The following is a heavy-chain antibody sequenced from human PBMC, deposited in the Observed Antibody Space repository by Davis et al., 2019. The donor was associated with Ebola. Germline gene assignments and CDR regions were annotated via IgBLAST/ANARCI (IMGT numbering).Heavy chain of an antibody. CDR2: ISSSGSTI. CDR3: ARIQLLWFGELLYSYYGMDV. J-gene: IGHJ6*04. Sequence: PGGSLRLSCAASGFTFSDYYMSWIRQAPGKGLEWVSYISSSGSTIYYADSVKGRFTISRDNAKNSLYLQMNSLRAEDTAVYYCARIQLLWFGELLYSYYGMDVWGKGTTVTVSS. V-gene: IGHV3-11*01. CDR1: GFTFSDYY. D-gene: IGHD3-10*01.